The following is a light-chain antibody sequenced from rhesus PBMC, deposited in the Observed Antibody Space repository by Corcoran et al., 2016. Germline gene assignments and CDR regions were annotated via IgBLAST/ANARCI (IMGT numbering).Light chain of an antibody. CDR2: KAP. Sequence: DIQMTQSPSSLSASVGDRVTITCRASQGISCWLAWYQQKTGKAPKILNYKAPSLLTGVPSRFSGSGAWTQFTLTISSLQPEDFATDSCQQHNSAPYSFGQGTKVEIK. J-gene: IGKJ2*01. CDR3: QQHNSAPYS. V-gene: IGKV1-21*01. CDR1: QGISCW.